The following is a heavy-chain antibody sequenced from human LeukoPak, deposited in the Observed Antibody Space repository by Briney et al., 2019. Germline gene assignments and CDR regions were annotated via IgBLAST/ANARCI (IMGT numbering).Heavy chain of an antibody. CDR3: ARRPMGSGAPFDF. V-gene: IGHV4-39*02. J-gene: IGHJ4*02. CDR2: IHYSGST. D-gene: IGHD3-10*01. Sequence: SETLSLTCTVSGGSISSSSYYWGWIRQPPGKGLEWIGNIHYSGSTYYNPSLESRVTISVDTSKNHFSLRLSSVTAADTAVYYCARRPMGSGAPFDFWGQGTLVTVSS. CDR1: GGSISSSSYY.